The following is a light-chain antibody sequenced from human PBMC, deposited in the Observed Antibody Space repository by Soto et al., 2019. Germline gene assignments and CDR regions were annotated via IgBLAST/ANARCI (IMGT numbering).Light chain of an antibody. CDR3: CSHADIYDSDYL. Sequence: QSALTQPRSVYASPGQSVAISCTGTSSDFGAYYYVSGYQQHPGKAPKLIIYAFRKRPSGVPDGFSGSKPGNTASLTISGLQAEDEADYYCCSHADIYDSDYLCGAGTKVAVL. CDR2: AFR. V-gene: IGLV2-11*02. J-gene: IGLJ1*01. CDR1: SSDFGAYYY.